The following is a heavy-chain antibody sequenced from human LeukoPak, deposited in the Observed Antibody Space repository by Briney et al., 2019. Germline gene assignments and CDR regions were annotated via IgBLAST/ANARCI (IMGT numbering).Heavy chain of an antibody. CDR2: IRYDANEK. CDR1: GITFSRNG. J-gene: IGHJ5*02. V-gene: IGHV3-30*02. D-gene: IGHD3-22*01. Sequence: GGSLRLTCLVSGITFSRNGLQWVGQAPGKGLEWVAFIRYDANEKYYAHSVKGRFTISRDNSRNTVYLQMNSLRAEDTAMYYCAAYHSSGYSSHFDASGQRTLVTVSS. CDR3: AAYHSSGYSSHFDA.